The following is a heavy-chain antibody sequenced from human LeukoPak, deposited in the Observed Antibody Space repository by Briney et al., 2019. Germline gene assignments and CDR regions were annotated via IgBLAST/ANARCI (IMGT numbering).Heavy chain of an antibody. Sequence: GASVKVSFKSSGYIFTVYYMHWVRQAPGQGLEWMGWINPNSGGTNSAQKFQGRVTMTRDTSISTAYMELSRLTSDDTAVYYCARHPYSASYHFDYWGQGTLVTVSS. D-gene: IGHD1-26*01. J-gene: IGHJ4*02. V-gene: IGHV1-2*02. CDR1: GYIFTVYY. CDR3: ARHPYSASYHFDY. CDR2: INPNSGGT.